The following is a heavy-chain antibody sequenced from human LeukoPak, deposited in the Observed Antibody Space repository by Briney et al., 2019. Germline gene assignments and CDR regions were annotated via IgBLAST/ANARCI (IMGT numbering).Heavy chain of an antibody. CDR3: ATAVSGTYVHWFDP. Sequence: GASVKVSFKVSGYTLTELSMHWVRQAPGKGLEWMGSFDPEDGETIYAQKFQGRVTMTEDTSTDTAYMELTSLRSEDTAVYYCATAVSGTYVHWFDPWGQGTLVTVSS. CDR1: GYTLTELS. CDR2: FDPEDGET. J-gene: IGHJ5*02. V-gene: IGHV1-24*01. D-gene: IGHD1-26*01.